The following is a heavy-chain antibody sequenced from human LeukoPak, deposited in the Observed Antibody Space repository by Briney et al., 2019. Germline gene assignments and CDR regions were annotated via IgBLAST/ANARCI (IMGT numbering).Heavy chain of an antibody. CDR2: IYYSGST. D-gene: IGHD3-3*01. CDR3: AREKDPYYDFWSGYSTHDAFDI. CDR1: GGSISSYY. J-gene: IGHJ3*02. V-gene: IGHV4-59*01. Sequence: SETLSLTCTVSGGSISSYYWSWIRQPPGKGLEWIGYIYYSGSTNYNPSLKSRVTISVDTSKNQFSLKLSSVTAADTAVYYCAREKDPYYDFWSGYSTHDAFDIWGQGTMVTVSS.